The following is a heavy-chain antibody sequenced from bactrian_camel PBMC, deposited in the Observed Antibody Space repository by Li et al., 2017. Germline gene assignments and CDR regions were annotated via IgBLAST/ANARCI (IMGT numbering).Heavy chain of an antibody. Sequence: HVQLVESGGGSVQAGGSLRLSCAVSGSIGDRWCLAWFRQAPGKEREAVATLDTDGKTWYSVAVEEQFSISKDNARNVLFLQMNTLKPDDTATYYCATRTATWCALSETYYSPWGQGTQVTVS. CDR3: ATRTATWCALSETYYSP. D-gene: IGHD2*01. CDR2: LDTDGKT. V-gene: IGHV3S55*01. CDR1: GSIGDRWC. J-gene: IGHJ4*01.